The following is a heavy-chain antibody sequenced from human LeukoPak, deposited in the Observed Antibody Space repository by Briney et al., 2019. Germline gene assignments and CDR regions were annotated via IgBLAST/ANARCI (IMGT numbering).Heavy chain of an antibody. CDR2: INKDGGEK. CDR1: GFTFSSYG. V-gene: IGHV3-7*01. CDR3: AELGITMIGGV. Sequence: GGSLRLSCAASGFTFSSYGMSWVRQAPGKGVERVANINKDGGEKYYMESVKGRFTISRDNAKNSLYLQMNSLTVEDTAVYYCAELGITMIGGVWGKGTTVTISS. J-gene: IGHJ6*04. D-gene: IGHD3-10*02.